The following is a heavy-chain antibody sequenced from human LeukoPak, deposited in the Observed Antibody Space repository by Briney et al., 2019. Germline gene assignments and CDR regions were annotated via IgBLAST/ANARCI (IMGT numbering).Heavy chain of an antibody. Sequence: GASVKVSCKASGGTFSSYAISWVRQAPGQGLEWMGWISAYNGNTNYAQKLQGRVTMTTDTSTSTAYMELRSLRSDDTAVYYCARGRVGATSGNFDYWGQGTLVTVSS. CDR1: GGTFSSYA. J-gene: IGHJ4*02. V-gene: IGHV1-18*01. CDR2: ISAYNGNT. D-gene: IGHD1-26*01. CDR3: ARGRVGATSGNFDY.